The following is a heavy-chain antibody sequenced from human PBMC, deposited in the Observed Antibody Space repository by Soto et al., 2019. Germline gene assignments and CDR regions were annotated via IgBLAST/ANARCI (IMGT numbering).Heavy chain of an antibody. J-gene: IGHJ6*02. CDR2: IVVGSGNT. V-gene: IGHV1-58*01. CDR1: GFTFTSSA. Sequence: QMQLVQSGPEVKKPGTSVKVSCKASGFTFTSSAVQSVRQARGQRLEWIGWIVVGSGNTNYAQTFQERVTMTRDMSTSTAYMELSSLRAEDTAVKYCAADKLLLSGELLPYYYNGIDVWGQGTTVPVAS. D-gene: IGHD3-10*01. CDR3: AADKLLLSGELLPYYYNGIDV.